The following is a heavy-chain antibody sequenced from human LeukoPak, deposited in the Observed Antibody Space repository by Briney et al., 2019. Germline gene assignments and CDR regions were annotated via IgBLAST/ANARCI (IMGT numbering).Heavy chain of an antibody. CDR2: ISAYNGNT. J-gene: IGHJ4*02. CDR1: GFTFTSYG. V-gene: IGHV1-18*01. Sequence: ASVKVSCKASGFTFTSYGISWVRQAPGQGLEWMGWISAYNGNTNYAQKLQGRVTMTTDTSTSTAYMELRSLRSDDTAVYYCARDLYCSGGTCYSSFIDSWGQGTLVIVSS. D-gene: IGHD2-15*01. CDR3: ARDLYCSGGTCYSSFIDS.